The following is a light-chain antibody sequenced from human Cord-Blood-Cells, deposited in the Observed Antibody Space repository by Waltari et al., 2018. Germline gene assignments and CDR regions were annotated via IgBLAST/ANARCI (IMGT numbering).Light chain of an antibody. Sequence: QSALTQPPSASGSPGQSVTISCTGTSSDVGGYNYVSWYQQHPGKAPKLMLYEVSRRPAGVPERFAGSKSGNTAALTVCGRQAEDEADDYCSSYAGSNNLVFGGGTKLTVL. J-gene: IGLJ3*02. CDR3: SSYAGSNNLV. CDR1: SSDVGGYNY. V-gene: IGLV2-8*01. CDR2: EVS.